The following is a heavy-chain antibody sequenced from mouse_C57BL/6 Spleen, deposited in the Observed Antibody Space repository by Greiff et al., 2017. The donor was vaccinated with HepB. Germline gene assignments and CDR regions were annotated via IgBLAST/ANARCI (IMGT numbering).Heavy chain of an antibody. CDR3: ATYYSNYEFAY. Sequence: EVKLVESGGDLVKPGGSLKLSCAASGFTFSSYGMSWVRQTPDKRLEWVATISSGGSYTYYPHSVKGRFTISRDNAKNTLYLQMSSLKSEDTAMYYCATYYSNYEFAYWGQGTLVTVSA. D-gene: IGHD2-5*01. V-gene: IGHV5-6*01. CDR2: ISSGGSYT. CDR1: GFTFSSYG. J-gene: IGHJ3*01.